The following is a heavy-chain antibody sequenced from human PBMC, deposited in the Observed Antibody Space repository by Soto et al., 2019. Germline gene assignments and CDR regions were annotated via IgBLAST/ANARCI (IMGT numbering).Heavy chain of an antibody. V-gene: IGHV5-51*01. J-gene: IGHJ3*02. Sequence: PGESLKISCNGSGYSFTIYWIGWVRQMPGKGLEWMGIIYPGDSDTRYSPSFQGQVTISADKSISTAYLQWSSLKASDTAMYYCARHSPTYYYDSSGVAGAFDIWGQGTMVTVSS. CDR1: GYSFTIYW. CDR2: IYPGDSDT. D-gene: IGHD3-22*01. CDR3: ARHSPTYYYDSSGVAGAFDI.